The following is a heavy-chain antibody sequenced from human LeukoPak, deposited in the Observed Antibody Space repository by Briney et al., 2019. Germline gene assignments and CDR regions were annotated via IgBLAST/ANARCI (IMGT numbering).Heavy chain of an antibody. J-gene: IGHJ4*02. CDR1: GYSFTNCY. CDR2: INPSGGST. V-gene: IGHV1-46*01. CDR3: ARTRGYYLDY. Sequence: ASVRVSCKASGYSFTNCYMHWVRQAPGQGLEWMGMINPSGGSTTYAQKFQGRVTMTRDMSTSTVYMELSSLTSEDTAVYYCARTRGYYLDYWGQGTLVTVSS.